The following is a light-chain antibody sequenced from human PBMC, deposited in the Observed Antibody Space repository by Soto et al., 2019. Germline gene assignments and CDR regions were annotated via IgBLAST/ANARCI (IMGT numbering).Light chain of an antibody. CDR3: QQRSNWPST. Sequence: EIVLTQPPATLSLSPGNRATLSCRASQSVSSYLAWYQQKPGQAPRLLIYDASNRATGIPARFSGSGSGTDFTLTITSLEPEDVAVYYCQQRSNWPSTFGGGTKVEIK. CDR2: DAS. J-gene: IGKJ4*01. CDR1: QSVSSY. V-gene: IGKV3-11*01.